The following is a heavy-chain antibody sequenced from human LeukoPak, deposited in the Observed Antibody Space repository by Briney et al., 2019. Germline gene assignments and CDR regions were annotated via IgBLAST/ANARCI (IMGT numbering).Heavy chain of an antibody. D-gene: IGHD5-24*01. CDR3: ASLVWLQFHY. CDR2: ISSSGSTI. V-gene: IGHV3-48*03. CDR1: GFTFSSYE. J-gene: IGHJ4*02. Sequence: PGGSLRLSCAASGFTFSSYEMNWVRQAPGKGLEWVSYISSSGSTIYYADSVKGRFTISRDNAKNSLYLQMNSLRAEDTAVYYCASLVWLQFHYRGQGTLVTVSS.